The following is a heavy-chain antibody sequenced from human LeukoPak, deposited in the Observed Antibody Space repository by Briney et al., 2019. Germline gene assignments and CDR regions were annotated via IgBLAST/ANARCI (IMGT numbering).Heavy chain of an antibody. V-gene: IGHV3-43*02. CDR2: ISGEGGST. CDR1: GFTFDDFA. Sequence: GGSLRLSCAAPGFTFDDFAMHWVRQAPGKGLEWVSLISGEGGSTYYADSVKGRFTISRDNSKNSLYLQMNTLRSEDTALYYCAKGRRYSSSWYDYWGQGTLVTVSS. D-gene: IGHD6-13*01. J-gene: IGHJ4*02. CDR3: AKGRRYSSSWYDY.